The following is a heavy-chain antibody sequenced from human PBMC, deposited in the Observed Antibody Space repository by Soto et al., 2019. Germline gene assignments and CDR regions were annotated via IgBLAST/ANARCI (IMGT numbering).Heavy chain of an antibody. CDR1: GYTFTSSG. D-gene: IGHD3-22*01. V-gene: IGHV1-18*01. Sequence: QVQLVQSGAEVKKPGASVKVSCKASGYTFTSSGINWVRQAPGQGLEWLGWISPYDGYTNYAQILKGRVYMTTDTATKTGEMEPRSLRSDDTVMYYCARGGYYDSSGSRNYQYDGMNVWGQGTTFTVSS. CDR3: ARGGYYDSSGSRNYQYDGMNV. J-gene: IGHJ6*02. CDR2: ISPYDGYT.